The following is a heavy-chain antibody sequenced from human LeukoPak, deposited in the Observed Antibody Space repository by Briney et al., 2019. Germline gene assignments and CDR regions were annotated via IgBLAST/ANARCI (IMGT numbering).Heavy chain of an antibody. J-gene: IGHJ5*02. V-gene: IGHV4-34*01. CDR1: GGSFSGYY. D-gene: IGHD6-13*01. Sequence: SETLSLTCAVYGGSFSGYYWSWIRQPPGKGLEWIGEINHSGSTNYNPSLKSRVTISVDTSRNQFSLKLSSVTAADTAVYYCARAVAAAGTVGWFDPWGQGTLVTVSS. CDR3: ARAVAAAGTVGWFDP. CDR2: INHSGST.